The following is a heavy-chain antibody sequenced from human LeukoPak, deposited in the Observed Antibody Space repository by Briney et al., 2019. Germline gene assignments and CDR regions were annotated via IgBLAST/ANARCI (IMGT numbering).Heavy chain of an antibody. CDR1: EFSFSSYS. D-gene: IGHD3-22*01. J-gene: IGHJ6*02. V-gene: IGHV3-21*01. CDR3: ARDPYFDSSGYYFDHYYYYYGLDV. Sequence: GGSLRLSCAASEFSFSSYSMNWGRQAPGKGLEWVASISSSSSHVFYADSVKGRFTISRDNAKNSLYLQMNSLRAEDTAVYYCARDPYFDSSGYYFDHYYYYYGLDVWGQGTTVTVSS. CDR2: ISSSSSHV.